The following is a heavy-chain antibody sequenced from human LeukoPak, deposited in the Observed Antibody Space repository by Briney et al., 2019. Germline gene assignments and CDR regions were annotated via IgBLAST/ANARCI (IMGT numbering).Heavy chain of an antibody. CDR3: ARDLVDTVMSHLVLFDY. CDR2: IYYSGST. J-gene: IGHJ4*02. V-gene: IGHV4-59*12. D-gene: IGHD5-18*01. Sequence: SETLSLTCTVSGGSISTYYWSWIRQPPGKGLEWIGYIYYSGSTNKNPSLKSRVTISVDTSKNQFSLKLSSVTAADTAVYYCARDLVDTVMSHLVLFDYWGQGTLVTVSS. CDR1: GGSISTYY.